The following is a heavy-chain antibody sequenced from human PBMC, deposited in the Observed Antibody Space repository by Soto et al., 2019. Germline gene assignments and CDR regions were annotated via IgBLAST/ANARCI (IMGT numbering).Heavy chain of an antibody. Sequence: LRLSCAASGFTFSTYAMNWVRQAPGKGLEWVSGISGSGDSTYYTDSVKGRFTVSRDNSKNTLYLQMNSLRAEDTAVFYCAKERSSGWSFDYWGQGTLVTVSS. D-gene: IGHD6-19*01. CDR1: GFTFSTYA. CDR2: ISGSGDST. J-gene: IGHJ4*02. CDR3: AKERSSGWSFDY. V-gene: IGHV3-23*01.